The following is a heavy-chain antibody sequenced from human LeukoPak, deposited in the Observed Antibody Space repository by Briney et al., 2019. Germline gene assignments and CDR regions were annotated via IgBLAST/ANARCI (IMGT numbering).Heavy chain of an antibody. J-gene: IGHJ4*02. CDR2: IYHSGST. V-gene: IGHV4-30-2*01. D-gene: IGHD6-19*01. CDR3: ARGDSSGWYPFDY. Sequence: SETLSLTCAVSGGSISSGGYSWSWIRQPPGKGLEWIGYIYHSGSTYYNPSLKSRATISVDRSKNQFSLKLSSVTAADTAVYYCARGDSSGWYPFDYWGQGTLVTVSS. CDR1: GGSISSGGYS.